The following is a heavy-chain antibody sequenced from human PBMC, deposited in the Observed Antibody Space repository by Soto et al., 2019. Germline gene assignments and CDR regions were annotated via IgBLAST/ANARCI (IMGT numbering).Heavy chain of an antibody. CDR2: ISAYNGNT. CDR1: GYTFTSYG. V-gene: IGHV1-18*01. D-gene: IGHD4-17*01. CDR3: ARLGLFRFSNIGVRDGVDF. Sequence: ASVKVSCKASGYTFTSYGISWVRQAPGQGLEWMGWISAYNGNTNYAQKLQGRVTMTTDTSTSTAYMELRSLRSDDTAVYYCARLGLFRFSNIGVRDGVDFWGEGTLVTVSS. J-gene: IGHJ3*01.